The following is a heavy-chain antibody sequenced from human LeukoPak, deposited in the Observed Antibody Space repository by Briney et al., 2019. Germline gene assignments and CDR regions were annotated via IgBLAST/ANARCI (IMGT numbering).Heavy chain of an antibody. Sequence: ASVKVSCKVSGYTLTELSMHWVRQAPGKGLEWMGGFDPEDGETIYAQKFQGRVTMTRDTSISTAYMELSSLRSEDTAVYYCARDMSSVLRFLEWSPRHSLDYWGQGTLVTVSS. V-gene: IGHV1-24*01. CDR3: ARDMSSVLRFLEWSPRHSLDY. D-gene: IGHD3-3*01. CDR1: GYTLTELS. CDR2: FDPEDGET. J-gene: IGHJ4*02.